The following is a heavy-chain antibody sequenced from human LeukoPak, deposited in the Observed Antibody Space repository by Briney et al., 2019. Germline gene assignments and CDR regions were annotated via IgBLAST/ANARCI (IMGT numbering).Heavy chain of an antibody. D-gene: IGHD1-14*01. V-gene: IGHV3-33*01. CDR3: TRYNNDHFDY. CDR2: IAYDGSRA. CDR1: GFTFGGCG. J-gene: IGHJ4*02. Sequence: GGSLRLSCAGSGFTFGGCGMHWFRQTPGKGPEWVAVIAYDGSRAFYADSVKGRFTISRDNSKNTMSVQMDDLRAEDTAVYYCTRYNNDHFDYWGQGTLVTVSS.